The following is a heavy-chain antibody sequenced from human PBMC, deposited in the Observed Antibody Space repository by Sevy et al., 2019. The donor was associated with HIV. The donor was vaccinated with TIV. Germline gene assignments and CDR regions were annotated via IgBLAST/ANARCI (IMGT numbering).Heavy chain of an antibody. D-gene: IGHD6-13*01. CDR1: GFIFSGYG. J-gene: IGHJ1*01. CDR3: AKDRITAARFQH. V-gene: IGHV3-23*01. CDR2: ISGSGGST. Sequence: GGSLRLSCAASGFIFSGYGMNWVRQAPGQGLEWVSAISGSGGSTYYADSVKGRFTISRDNFRNTLYLQMNSLRAEDTAVYYCAKDRITAARFQHWGQGTLVTVSS.